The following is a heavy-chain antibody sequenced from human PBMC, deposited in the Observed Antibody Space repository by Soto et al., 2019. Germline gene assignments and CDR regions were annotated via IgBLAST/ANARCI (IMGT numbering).Heavy chain of an antibody. CDR1: SGSFSGYY. V-gene: IGHV4-34*01. CDR2: LYQGLSI. CDR3: ARHGGYYFDY. Sequence: QVQLQQWGAGLLKPSETLSLTCAVYSGSFSGYYWSWIRQPPGKGLEWIGELYQGLSIIYNPSLESRVTISGDSSKNQFSLKLRSVTAADTAVYYCARHGGYYFDYXGQXXLXXXS. J-gene: IGHJ4*02. D-gene: IGHD3-16*01.